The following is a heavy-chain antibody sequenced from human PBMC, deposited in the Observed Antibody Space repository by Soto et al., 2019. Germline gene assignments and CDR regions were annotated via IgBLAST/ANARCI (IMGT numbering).Heavy chain of an antibody. D-gene: IGHD1-7*01. CDR2: MSGRSSTT. CDR3: AKNQERELPRVIDF. J-gene: IGHJ4*02. V-gene: IGHV3-23*01. CDR1: GLTFSNYA. Sequence: EVRLLESGGGLVKPGGSLRLSCATSGLTFSNYAMGWVRQAPGGGLEWVSSMSGRSSTTYYADSVRGRFTISRDRSKNTLYLKMSSLRAEDTALYYCAKNQERELPRVIDFWGQGTLVTVSS.